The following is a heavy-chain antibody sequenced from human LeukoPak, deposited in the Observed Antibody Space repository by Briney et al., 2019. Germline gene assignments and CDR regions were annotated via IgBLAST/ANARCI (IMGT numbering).Heavy chain of an antibody. CDR2: INPYSGDT. D-gene: IGHD2-8*02. CDR1: GYTFTAYY. CDR3: ARAGLVVIPDI. J-gene: IGHJ4*02. V-gene: IGHV1-2*02. Sequence: GASVNVSCKASGYTFTAYYMHWVRQATGQGLEWMGWINPYSGDTNYAQKFQGRVTMTRDTSISTAYMELSRLRSDDTAVYYCARAGLVVIPDIWGQGTLVTVSS.